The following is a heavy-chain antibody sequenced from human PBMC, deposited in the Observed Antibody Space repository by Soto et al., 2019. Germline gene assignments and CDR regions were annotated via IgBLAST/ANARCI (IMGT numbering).Heavy chain of an antibody. J-gene: IGHJ3*02. D-gene: IGHD2-8*01. V-gene: IGHV1-3*01. CDR3: ASFSNLGTNGVCCNVPTDAFDI. CDR1: GYTFTSYA. Sequence: ASVKVSCKASGYTFTSYAMHWVRQAPGQRLEWMGWINAGNGNTKYSQKFQGRVTITRDTSASTAYMELSSLRSEDTAVYYCASFSNLGTNGVCCNVPTDAFDIWGQGTMVTVSS. CDR2: INAGNGNT.